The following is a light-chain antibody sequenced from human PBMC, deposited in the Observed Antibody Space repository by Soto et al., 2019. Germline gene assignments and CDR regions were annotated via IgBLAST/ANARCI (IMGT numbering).Light chain of an antibody. J-gene: IGLJ1*01. CDR1: SSDVGGYTF. Sequence: QSALTQPASVSASPGQSIAISCTGTSSDVGGYTFVSWYQQHPGKASKLMIYDVSNRPSGISNRFSGSKSGNTASLTISGLQAEDEADYYCSSFTSRNTYVFGTGTKLTVL. V-gene: IGLV2-14*01. CDR2: DVS. CDR3: SSFTSRNTYV.